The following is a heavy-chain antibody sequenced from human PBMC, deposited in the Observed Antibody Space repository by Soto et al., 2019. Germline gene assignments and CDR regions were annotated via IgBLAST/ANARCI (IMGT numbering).Heavy chain of an antibody. CDR1: GFTFTSSA. D-gene: IGHD3-22*01. J-gene: IGHJ3*02. Sequence: SVKVSCKASGFTFTSSAVQWVRQACGQRLEWIGWIVVGSGNTNYAQKFQERVTITRDMSTSTAYMELSSLRSEDTAVYYCAAAYYYDRSGYHNDALDIWGQGTMVTLSS. CDR2: IVVGSGNT. CDR3: AAAYYYDRSGYHNDALDI. V-gene: IGHV1-58*01.